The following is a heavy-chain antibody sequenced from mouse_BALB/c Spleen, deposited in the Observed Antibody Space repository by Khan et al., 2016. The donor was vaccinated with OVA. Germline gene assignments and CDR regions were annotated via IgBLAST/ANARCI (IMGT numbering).Heavy chain of an antibody. J-gene: IGHJ2*01. CDR3: ARIQGGDFDY. Sequence: EVELVESGPGLVKPSQSLSLTCTVTGYSITSDYARNWIRQFPGNKLEWMGYISHSGNTKYNPSLKSRISITRDTSKNQFFLQLNFVTIEDTATYYCARIQGGDFDYWGQGTTLTVSS. V-gene: IGHV3-2*02. D-gene: IGHD3-2*02. CDR2: ISHSGNT. CDR1: GYSITSDYA.